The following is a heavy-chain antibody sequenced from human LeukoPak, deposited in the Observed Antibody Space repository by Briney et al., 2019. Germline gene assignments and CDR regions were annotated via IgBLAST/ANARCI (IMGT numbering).Heavy chain of an antibody. CDR3: AKDSTHSGSWYGLVDV. CDR1: GFTVSSNY. J-gene: IGHJ6*04. V-gene: IGHV3-66*01. Sequence: GESLRLSCAASGFTVSSNYMSWVRQAPGKGLEWVSVIYSGGSTYYADSVKGRFTISRDNSKNTLYLQMNSLRAEDTAVYYCAKDSTHSGSWYGLVDVWGKGTTVTVSS. D-gene: IGHD6-13*01. CDR2: IYSGGST.